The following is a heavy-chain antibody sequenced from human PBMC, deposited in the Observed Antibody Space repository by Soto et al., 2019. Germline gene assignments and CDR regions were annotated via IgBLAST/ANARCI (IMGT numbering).Heavy chain of an antibody. D-gene: IGHD1-26*01. CDR2: VNWNGGST. Sequence: AGGPLGLSSAASVFTFADYGMSWARQAPGKGLEWVSGVNWNGGSTGYADSVKGRFTISRDNAKNSLYLQMNSLRAEDTAFYYCVRGASLNFDYWGQGTLVTVSS. CDR3: VRGASLNFDY. J-gene: IGHJ4*02. CDR1: VFTFADYG. V-gene: IGHV3-20*04.